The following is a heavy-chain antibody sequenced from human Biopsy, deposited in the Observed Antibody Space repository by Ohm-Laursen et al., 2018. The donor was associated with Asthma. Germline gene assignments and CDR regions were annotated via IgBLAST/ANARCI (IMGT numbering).Heavy chain of an antibody. J-gene: IGHJ4*02. CDR2: VSWNSGNI. V-gene: IGHV3-9*01. CDR3: VKDIRLQLWGFDS. CDR1: GLTFDDYA. Sequence: SLRLSCTASGLTFDDYAMHWVRQAPGKGLEWVSGVSWNSGNIDYADSVKGRFTISRDNAKNSLYLQMNSLRGADTALYYCVKDIRLQLWGFDSWGQGTLVTVSS. D-gene: IGHD6-13*01.